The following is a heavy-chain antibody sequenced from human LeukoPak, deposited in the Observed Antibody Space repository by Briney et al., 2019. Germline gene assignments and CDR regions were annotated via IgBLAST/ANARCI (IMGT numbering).Heavy chain of an antibody. CDR1: GFTFSGYW. J-gene: IGHJ4*02. V-gene: IGHV3-7*01. CDR2: IKQDASEE. D-gene: IGHD1-26*01. CDR3: VRDRGRASVDY. Sequence: GGSLRLSCAASGFTFSGYWMSWVRQAPGKGLEWVANIKQDASEEYYVDSVKGRFTISRDNAKNSLYLQMNRLRAEDTAVYYCVRDRGRASVDYWGQGTLVTVSS.